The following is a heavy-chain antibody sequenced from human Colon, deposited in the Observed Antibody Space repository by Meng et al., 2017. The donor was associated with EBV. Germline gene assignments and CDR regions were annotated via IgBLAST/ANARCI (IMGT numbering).Heavy chain of an antibody. CDR2: IDHSGST. Sequence: QVQLQRWGAGLLKPSETLSRSCAVYGGSFRDYYWTWIRHPPGKGLEWIGEIDHSGSTNYNPSLKSRVTISVDKSKNQFSLKLTSVTAADTAGYYCARGGYYSFDYWGQRTLVTVSS. J-gene: IGHJ4*02. D-gene: IGHD5-18*01. CDR3: ARGGYYSFDY. CDR1: GGSFRDYY. V-gene: IGHV4-34*01.